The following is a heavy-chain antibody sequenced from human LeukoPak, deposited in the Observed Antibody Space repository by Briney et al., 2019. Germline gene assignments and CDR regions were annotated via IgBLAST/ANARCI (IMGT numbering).Heavy chain of an antibody. D-gene: IGHD2-15*01. Sequence: SSVKVSCTASGYTFTGYYMHWVRQAPGQGLEWMGWINPNSDGTNYAQKFQGWVTMTRDTSISTAYMELSRLRSDDTAVYYCARGVGGSYIDVHEDYFDYWGQGTLVTVSS. CDR3: ARGVGGSYIDVHEDYFDY. CDR2: INPNSDGT. V-gene: IGHV1-2*04. CDR1: GYTFTGYY. J-gene: IGHJ4*02.